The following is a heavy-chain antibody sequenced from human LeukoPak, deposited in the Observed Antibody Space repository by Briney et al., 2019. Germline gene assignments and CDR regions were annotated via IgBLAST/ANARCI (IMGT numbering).Heavy chain of an antibody. CDR1: GFTFSSYA. CDR2: ISSSGGST. V-gene: IGHV3-23*01. CDR3: AKDYYDSSGYYYFDY. D-gene: IGHD3-22*01. Sequence: PGGSLRLSCAASGFTFSSYAMSWVRQAPGKGLEWVSAISSSGGSTYYADSVKGRFTISRDNSKNTLYLQMNSLRAEDTAVYYCAKDYYDSSGYYYFDYWGQGTLVTVSS. J-gene: IGHJ4*02.